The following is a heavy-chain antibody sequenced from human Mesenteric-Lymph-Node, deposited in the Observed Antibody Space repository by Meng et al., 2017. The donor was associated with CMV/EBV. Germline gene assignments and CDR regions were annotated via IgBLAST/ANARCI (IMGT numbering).Heavy chain of an antibody. Sequence: CTASGHTFTSFYMRWVRQPPGQALEWLAWICSYNGNPNYAPLLHGRVTITTATSTRTAYMELSSLTSDATAVYYCASCRQGSSWYFDYWGQGTLVTVSS. D-gene: IGHD6-13*01. CDR2: ICSYNGNP. CDR1: GHTFTSFY. V-gene: IGHV1-18*04. J-gene: IGHJ4*02. CDR3: ASCRQGSSWYFDY.